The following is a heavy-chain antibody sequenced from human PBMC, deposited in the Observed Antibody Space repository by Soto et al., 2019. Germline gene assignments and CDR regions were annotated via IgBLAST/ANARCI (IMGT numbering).Heavy chain of an antibody. CDR3: ASTVVVPAAMRVIGYFQH. D-gene: IGHD2-2*01. V-gene: IGHV1-69*02. CDR1: GGTFSSYT. J-gene: IGHJ1*01. Sequence: GASVKVSCKASGGTFSSYTISWVRQAPGQGLEWMGRIIPILGIANYAQKFQGRVTITADKSTSTAYMELSSLRSEDTAVYYCASTVVVPAAMRVIGYFQHWGQGTLVTVSS. CDR2: IIPILGIA.